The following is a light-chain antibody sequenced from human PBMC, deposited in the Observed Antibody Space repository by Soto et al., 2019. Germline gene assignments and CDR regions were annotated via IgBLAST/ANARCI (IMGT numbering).Light chain of an antibody. V-gene: IGKV1-39*01. CDR1: QSISSY. CDR3: QQYYSYPQT. Sequence: DIQMTQSPSSLSASVGDRVTITCRASQSISSYLNWYQQKPGKAPKLLIYAASSLQSGVPSRFSGSGSGTDFTLTISCLQSEDFATYYCQQYYSYPQTCGQGTKGDIK. CDR2: AAS. J-gene: IGKJ1*01.